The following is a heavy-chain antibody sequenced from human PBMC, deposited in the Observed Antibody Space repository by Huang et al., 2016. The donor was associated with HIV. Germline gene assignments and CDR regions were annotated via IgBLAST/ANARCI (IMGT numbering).Heavy chain of an antibody. D-gene: IGHD6-19*01. V-gene: IGHV4-59*02. CDR3: VRDQGRLAVGGIDNWFDP. CDR2: VYESGTT. Sequence: QVRLQESGPGLVKPSETLSLSCTVSGDSVSSHYGGWIRHPPGKGLEWIGTVYESGTTNDNPGLKSRITISVGTSKNGFSLNITSVSAADTAMYFCVRDQGRLAVGGIDNWFDPWGQGALVTVSS. J-gene: IGHJ5*02. CDR1: GDSVSSHY.